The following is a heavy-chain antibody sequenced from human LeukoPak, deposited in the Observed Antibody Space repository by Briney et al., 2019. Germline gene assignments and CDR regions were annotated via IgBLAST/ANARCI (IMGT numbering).Heavy chain of an antibody. J-gene: IGHJ5*02. CDR3: ARDSHSPQTYRSSTSCYRGDWFDP. V-gene: IGHV1-69*04. Sequence: SVKVSCKASGGTFSSYAISWVRQAPGQGLEWMGRIIPILGIANYAQKFQGGVTITADKSTSTAYMELSSLRSEDTAVYYCARDSHSPQTYRSSTSCYRGDWFDPWGQGTLVTVSS. D-gene: IGHD2-2*01. CDR1: GGTFSSYA. CDR2: IIPILGIA.